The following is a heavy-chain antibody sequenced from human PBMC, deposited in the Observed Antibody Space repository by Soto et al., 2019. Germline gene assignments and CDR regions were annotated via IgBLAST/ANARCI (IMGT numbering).Heavy chain of an antibody. Sequence: QVQLQESGPGLVKPSQTLSLTCTVSGGSISSGGYYWSWIRQHPGKGLEWIGYIYYSGSTYYNPSLKSRVTISVDTSKNQFSLKLSSVTAADTAVYYCARDAFHSDVDYYYGMDVWGQGTTVTVSS. CDR2: IYYSGST. CDR3: ARDAFHSDVDYYYGMDV. V-gene: IGHV4-31*03. D-gene: IGHD1-26*01. CDR1: GGSISSGGYY. J-gene: IGHJ6*02.